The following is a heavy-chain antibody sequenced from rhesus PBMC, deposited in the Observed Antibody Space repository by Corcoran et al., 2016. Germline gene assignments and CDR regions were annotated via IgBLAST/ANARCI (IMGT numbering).Heavy chain of an antibody. Sequence: QVQLQESGPGLVKPSETLSLTCAVSGYSISSNYWSWIRQPPGKGLEWIGYIYGSSWSTSDNPSLKSRVTIATDTSKNQFALKLSSGTAADTAVYYCARGPGGLDSWGQGVVVTVSS. CDR1: GYSISSNY. CDR2: IYGSSWST. CDR3: ARGPGGLDS. V-gene: IGHV4-147*01. J-gene: IGHJ6*01.